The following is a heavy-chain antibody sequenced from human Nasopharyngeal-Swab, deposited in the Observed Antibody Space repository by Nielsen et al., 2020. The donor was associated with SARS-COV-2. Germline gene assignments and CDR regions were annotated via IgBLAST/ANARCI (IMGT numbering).Heavy chain of an antibody. CDR2: ISSSSSYI. CDR3: ASPHGYYDSSGAFDY. J-gene: IGHJ4*02. Sequence: GGSLRLSCAASGFTFSSYSMNWARQAPGKGLEWVSSISSSSSYIYYADSVKGRFTISRDNAKNSLYLQMNSLRAEDTAVYYCASPHGYYDSSGAFDYWGQGTLVTVSS. CDR1: GFTFSSYS. V-gene: IGHV3-21*01. D-gene: IGHD3-22*01.